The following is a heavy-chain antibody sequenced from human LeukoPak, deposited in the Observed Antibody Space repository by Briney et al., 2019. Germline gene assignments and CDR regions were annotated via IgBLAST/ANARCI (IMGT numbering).Heavy chain of an antibody. CDR1: GFTFSGSA. J-gene: IGHJ5*02. D-gene: IGHD5-12*01. CDR3: TSFTRGYSGYDLYNWFDP. Sequence: GGSLRLSCAASGFTFSGSAMHWVRQASGKGLEWVGRIRSKANSYATAYAASVKGRFTISRDDSKNSAYLQINSLKTEDTAVYYCTSFTRGYSGYDLYNWFDPWGQGTLVTVSS. CDR2: IRSKANSYAT. V-gene: IGHV3-73*01.